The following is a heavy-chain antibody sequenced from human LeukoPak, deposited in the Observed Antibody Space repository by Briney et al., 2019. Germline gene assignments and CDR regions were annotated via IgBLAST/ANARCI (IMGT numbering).Heavy chain of an antibody. CDR3: ARVTYGSGTYGAFDY. D-gene: IGHD3-10*01. CDR1: GFIFNNYA. J-gene: IGHJ4*02. CDR2: ISASGLVT. Sequence: GGSLRLTCAASGFIFNNYAMSWVRQAPGKGLEWVSGISASGLVTYYADSVKGRFTISRDNSKNTLYLQMNSLRAEDTAVYYCARVTYGSGTYGAFDYWGQGTLVTVSS. V-gene: IGHV3-23*01.